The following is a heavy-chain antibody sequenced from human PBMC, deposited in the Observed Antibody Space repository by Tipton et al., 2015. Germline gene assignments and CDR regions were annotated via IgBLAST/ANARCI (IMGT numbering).Heavy chain of an antibody. CDR1: GGTFSSYA. Sequence: QSGPEVKKPGSSVKVSCKASGGTFSSYAISWVRQAPGQGLEWMGGMNPNSGDTDYAQKFQGRVTMTRNTSISTAYMELSSLRSDDTAVYYCARERFVWGRPTYGMDVWGQGTTVTVSS. CDR3: ARERFVWGRPTYGMDV. D-gene: IGHD3-16*01. CDR2: MNPNSGDT. J-gene: IGHJ6*02. V-gene: IGHV1-8*02.